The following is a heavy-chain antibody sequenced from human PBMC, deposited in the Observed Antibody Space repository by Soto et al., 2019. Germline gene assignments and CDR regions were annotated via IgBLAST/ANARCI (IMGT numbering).Heavy chain of an antibody. V-gene: IGHV4-59*08. CDR2: IYYSGST. CDR3: ARLRGAVAGPNWFDP. CDR1: GGSISSYY. J-gene: IGHJ5*02. Sequence: SETLSLTCTVSGGSISSYYWSWIRQPPGKGLEWIGYIYYSGSTNYNPSLKSRVTISVDTSKNQFSLKLSSVTAADTAVYYCARLRGAVAGPNWFDPWGQGTLVTVSS. D-gene: IGHD6-19*01.